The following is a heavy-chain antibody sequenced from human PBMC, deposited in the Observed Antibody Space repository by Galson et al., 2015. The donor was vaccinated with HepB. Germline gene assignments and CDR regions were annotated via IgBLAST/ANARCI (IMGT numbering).Heavy chain of an antibody. Sequence: PGESLKISCKGSGYSFASYWIGWVRQMPGKGLEWMGITYPGDSDTRYSPSFQGQVTISADKSISTAYLQWSSLKASDTAMYYCARRPLGGRDYYDSTGDAFDIWGQGTMVTVSS. J-gene: IGHJ3*02. V-gene: IGHV5-51*01. CDR3: ARRPLGGRDYYDSTGDAFDI. CDR1: GYSFASYW. D-gene: IGHD3-22*01. CDR2: TYPGDSDT.